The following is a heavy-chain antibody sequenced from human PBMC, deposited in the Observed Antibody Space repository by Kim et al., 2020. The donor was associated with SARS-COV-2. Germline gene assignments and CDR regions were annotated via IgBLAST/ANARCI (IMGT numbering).Heavy chain of an antibody. J-gene: IGHJ4*02. CDR2: ISGSGGST. D-gene: IGHD2-15*01. CDR1: GFTFSSYA. V-gene: IGHV3-23*01. Sequence: GGSLRLSCAASGFTFSSYAMSWVRQAPGKGLEWVSAISGSGGSTYYADSVKGRFTISRDNSKNTLYLQMNSLRAEDTAVYYCAKVVVVAEGFGYFDYWGQGTLVTVSS. CDR3: AKVVVVAEGFGYFDY.